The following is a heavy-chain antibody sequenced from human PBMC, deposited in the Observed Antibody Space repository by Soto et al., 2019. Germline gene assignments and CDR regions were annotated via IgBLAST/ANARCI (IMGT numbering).Heavy chain of an antibody. J-gene: IGHJ6*02. CDR1: GYTLTDFS. CDR3: VRDTRGTRGFDEMDF. CDR2: IDSKSGAT. Sequence: ASVKVSCKSSGYTLTDFSLHWVRQAPGQGLEWVGWIDSKSGATIYAQKFRGRVTMTREASISTAYLDLTRLTSDDTAVYFCVRDTRGTRGFDEMDFWGQGTTVTVSS. D-gene: IGHD2-2*01. V-gene: IGHV1-2*02.